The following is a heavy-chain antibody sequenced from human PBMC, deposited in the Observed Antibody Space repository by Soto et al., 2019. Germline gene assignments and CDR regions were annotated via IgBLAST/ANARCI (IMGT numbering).Heavy chain of an antibody. V-gene: IGHV1-69*12. CDR3: ASGMITFGGVIGPADY. Sequence: QVQLVQSGAEVKKPGSSVKVSCKASGGTFSSYAISWVRQAPGQGLEWMGGIIPIFGTANYAQKFQGRVTITAAESTSTAYMELGSLRSEDTAVYYCASGMITFGGVIGPADYWGQGTLVTVSS. J-gene: IGHJ4*02. CDR2: IIPIFGTA. D-gene: IGHD3-16*02. CDR1: GGTFSSYA.